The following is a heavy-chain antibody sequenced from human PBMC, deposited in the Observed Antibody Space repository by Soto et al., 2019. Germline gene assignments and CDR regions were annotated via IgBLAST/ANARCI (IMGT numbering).Heavy chain of an antibody. CDR3: TSPCPSVTYYYYGMDV. D-gene: IGHD4-17*01. V-gene: IGHV3-49*04. Sequence: PGGSLRLSCTASGFTFGDYAMSWVRQAPGKGLEWVGFIRSKAYGGTTEYAASVKGRFTISRDDSKSIAYLQMNSLKTEDTAVYYCTSPCPSVTYYYYGMDVWGQGTTVTVSS. J-gene: IGHJ6*02. CDR1: GFTFGDYA. CDR2: IRSKAYGGTT.